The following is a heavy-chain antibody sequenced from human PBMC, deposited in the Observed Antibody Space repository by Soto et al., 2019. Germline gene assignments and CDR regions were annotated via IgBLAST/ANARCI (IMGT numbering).Heavy chain of an antibody. D-gene: IGHD4-17*01. J-gene: IGHJ4*02. CDR2: ISGSAGNT. V-gene: IGHV3-23*01. CDR1: GFTFSSYA. CDR3: ANNYGDLPFDY. Sequence: GGSLRLSCAASGFTFSSYAMSWVRQAPGKGLQWVSAISGSAGNTYYADSVKGRFTISRDNSKNTLYLQMNSLRAEDTAVYYCANNYGDLPFDYWGQGTLVTVSS.